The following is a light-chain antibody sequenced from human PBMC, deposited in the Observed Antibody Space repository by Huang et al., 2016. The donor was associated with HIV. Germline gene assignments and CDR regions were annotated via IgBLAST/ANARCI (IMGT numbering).Light chain of an antibody. CDR3: HQYNNWLLS. Sequence: EIVMTQSPATLSVSPGERVTLSCRANRRVSTNLAWYQQRPGQAPRLLSYGSSTRAPGIPARFSCSWSGTDFSLTISSLQSEDFALYYCHQYNNWLLSFGGGTRVDI. CDR1: RRVSTN. J-gene: IGKJ4*01. CDR2: GSS. V-gene: IGKV3-15*01.